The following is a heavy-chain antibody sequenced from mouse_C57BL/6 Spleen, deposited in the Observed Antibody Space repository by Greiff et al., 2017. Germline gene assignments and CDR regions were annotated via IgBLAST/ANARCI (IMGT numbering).Heavy chain of an antibody. CDR1: GYTFTDYY. V-gene: IGHV1-26*01. D-gene: IGHD1-1*01. J-gene: IGHJ2*01. CDR2: INPNNGGT. CDR3: ARGYYGSSAGY. Sequence: VQLKQSGPELVKPGASVKISCKASGYTFTDYYMNWVKQSHGKSLEWIGDINPNNGGTSYNQKFKGKATLTVDKSSSTAYMELRSLTSEDSAVYYCARGYYGSSAGYWGQGTTLTVSS.